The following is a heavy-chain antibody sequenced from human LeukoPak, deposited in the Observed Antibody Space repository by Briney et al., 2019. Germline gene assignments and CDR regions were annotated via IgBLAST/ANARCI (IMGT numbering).Heavy chain of an antibody. CDR3: ARAVFGYSSSWYFDE. CDR1: GFTFSNYW. V-gene: IGHV3-7*03. CDR2: IKQDGSTT. J-gene: IGHJ4*02. Sequence: GGSLRLSCAASGFTFSNYWMTWVRQAPGKGLEWVANIKQDGSTTYYVDSVKGRFTISRDNFKNTLFLQMSSLRVEDTAVYYCARAVFGYSSSWYFDEWGQGTPVTVSS. D-gene: IGHD6-13*01.